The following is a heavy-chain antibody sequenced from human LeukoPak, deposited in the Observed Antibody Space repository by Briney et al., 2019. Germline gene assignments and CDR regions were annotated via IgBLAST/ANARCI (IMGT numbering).Heavy chain of an antibody. CDR3: AKSGDRGAYCSGGSCYPYYYYYMDV. CDR2: IRYDGSNK. D-gene: IGHD2-15*01. J-gene: IGHJ6*03. CDR1: GFTSSSYG. V-gene: IGHV3-30*02. Sequence: GGSLRLSCAASGFTSSSYGMHWVRQAPGKGLEWVTFIRYDGSNKYYADSVKGRFTISRDNSKNTLFLQVNSLRAEDTAIYYCAKSGDRGAYCSGGSCYPYYYYYMDVWGKGTTVTISS.